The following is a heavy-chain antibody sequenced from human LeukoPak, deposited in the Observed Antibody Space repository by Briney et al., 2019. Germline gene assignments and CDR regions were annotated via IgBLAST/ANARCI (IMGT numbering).Heavy chain of an antibody. D-gene: IGHD3-22*01. CDR3: ARGSSSGYYYVFDY. CDR2: IYYSGST. V-gene: IGHV4-59*01. Sequence: PSETLSHTCTVSGGSISSYYWSWIRQPPGKGLEWIGYIYYSGSTNYNPSLKSRVTISVDTSKNQFSLKLSSVTAADTAVYYCARGSSSGYYYVFDYWGQGTLVTVSS. J-gene: IGHJ4*02. CDR1: GGSISSYY.